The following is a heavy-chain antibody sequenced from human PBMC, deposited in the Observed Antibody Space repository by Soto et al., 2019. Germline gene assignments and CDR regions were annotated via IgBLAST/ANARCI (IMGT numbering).Heavy chain of an antibody. Sequence: PGGSLRLSCAASGFTFSSYDMHWVRQAAGKGLEWVSSISSSSSYIYYADSVKGRFTISRDNAKNSLYLQMNSLRAEDTAVYYCARDLTVAGTTSFDYWGQGTLVTVSS. V-gene: IGHV3-21*01. D-gene: IGHD6-19*01. J-gene: IGHJ4*02. CDR1: GFTFSSYD. CDR2: ISSSSSYI. CDR3: ARDLTVAGTTSFDY.